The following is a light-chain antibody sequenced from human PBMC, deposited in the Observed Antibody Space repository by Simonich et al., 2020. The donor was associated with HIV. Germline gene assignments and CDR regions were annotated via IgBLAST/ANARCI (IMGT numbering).Light chain of an antibody. Sequence: DIQMTQSPSTLSASVGNRVTITCRASQGISSWLAWYQQKPGKAPKLLIYKASSLESGVPSRFSGSGSGTEFILTISSLQPDDFATYYCQQYNSYRYTFGQGTKLETK. CDR3: QQYNSYRYT. CDR2: KAS. V-gene: IGKV1-5*03. J-gene: IGKJ2*01. CDR1: QGISSW.